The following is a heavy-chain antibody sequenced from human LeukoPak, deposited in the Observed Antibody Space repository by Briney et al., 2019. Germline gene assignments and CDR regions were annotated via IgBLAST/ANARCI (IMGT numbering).Heavy chain of an antibody. CDR1: GFTVSSNF. J-gene: IGHJ4*02. CDR3: AREDAGGTYSFDY. Sequence: GGSLRLSCAVSGFTVSSNFMSWVRQAPGKGPEWVSVLYTSGITYYADSVRGRFTISRDNSKNTPYLQMDSLTAEDTAVYYCAREDAGGTYSFDYWGQGTLVTVSS. D-gene: IGHD1-26*01. CDR2: LYTSGIT. V-gene: IGHV3-66*01.